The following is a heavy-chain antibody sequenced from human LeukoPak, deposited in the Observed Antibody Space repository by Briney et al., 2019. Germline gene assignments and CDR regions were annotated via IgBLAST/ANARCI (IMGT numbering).Heavy chain of an antibody. CDR2: ISGSGGTT. V-gene: IGHV3-23*01. CDR3: AKNEGFSGTYPFDN. D-gene: IGHD1-26*01. Sequence: ISGSGGTTYFAASVKRRFSVSRDNSKNTLYMQMNSLRAEDTAVYYCAKNEGFSGTYPFDNWGQGTLVTVSS. J-gene: IGHJ4*02.